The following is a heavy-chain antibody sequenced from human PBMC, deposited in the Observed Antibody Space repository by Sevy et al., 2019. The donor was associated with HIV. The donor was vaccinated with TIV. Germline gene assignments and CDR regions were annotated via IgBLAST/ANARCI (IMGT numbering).Heavy chain of an antibody. CDR2: IYRSGST. J-gene: IGHJ6*03. CDR1: GGSISSSNW. Sequence: AESLSLTCAVSGGSISSSNWWRWVRQPPGKGLEWIGEIYRSGSTKYNPSLKSRVTLSVDKSKNQFSLMLSSVTAADPAVSYCASLVVVAAAIGGIAAAYMDVWGKGTTVTVSS. CDR3: ASLVVVAAAIGGIAAAYMDV. D-gene: IGHD2-2*01. V-gene: IGHV4-4*02.